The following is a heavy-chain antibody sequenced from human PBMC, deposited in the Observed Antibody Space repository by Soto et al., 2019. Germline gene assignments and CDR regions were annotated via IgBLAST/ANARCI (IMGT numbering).Heavy chain of an antibody. CDR3: SRELVGAPLDDAFVL. CDR2: IRSKADSYAT. D-gene: IGHD1-26*01. J-gene: IGHJ3*01. V-gene: IGHV3-73*01. Sequence: EVQLVESGGGLVQPGGSLKLSCAASGFTFSGSAVHWVRQASGKGLEWVGRIRSKADSYATVYAASVKGRSTISRDDSXTTGYLQMNSLKTEYTAVYFCSRELVGAPLDDAFVLWGQGTMVTVSS. CDR1: GFTFSGSA.